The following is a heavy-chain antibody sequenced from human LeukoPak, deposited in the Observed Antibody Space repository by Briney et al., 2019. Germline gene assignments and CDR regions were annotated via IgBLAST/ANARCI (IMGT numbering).Heavy chain of an antibody. CDR1: GFTFSRSA. Sequence: GGSLRLSCAASGFTFSRSAMTWVRQAPGKGPEWVSGIADNGATYYADSVKGRFIISRDNSKNTLYLQMNSLRAEDTAVYYCAKACYDFWSGYSGHMDVWGKGTTVTVSS. V-gene: IGHV3-23*01. D-gene: IGHD3-3*01. CDR3: AKACYDFWSGYSGHMDV. CDR2: IADNGAT. J-gene: IGHJ6*03.